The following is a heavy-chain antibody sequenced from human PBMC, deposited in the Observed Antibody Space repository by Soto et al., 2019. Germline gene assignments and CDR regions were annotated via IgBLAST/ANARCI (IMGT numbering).Heavy chain of an antibody. CDR1: GGSVSAYY. CDR3: ARQRPTDGRLEFANYDGMDV. D-gene: IGHD1-1*01. Sequence: PSETLSLTCAVYGGSVSAYYWSWVRQPPGKGLEWIGEIIHSESTKYNPSLKSRVTISVDTSKNQFSLKLSSVTAADTAVYYCARQRPTDGRLEFANYDGMDVWGQGTPVTVSS. J-gene: IGHJ6*02. V-gene: IGHV4-34*12. CDR2: IIHSEST.